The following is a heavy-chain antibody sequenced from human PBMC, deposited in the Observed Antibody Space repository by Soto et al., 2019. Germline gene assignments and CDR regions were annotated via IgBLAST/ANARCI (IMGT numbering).Heavy chain of an antibody. J-gene: IGHJ4*02. V-gene: IGHV3-23*01. Sequence: GALRLSCEASGFTFRSYGMHWVRQAPGKRLEWVAGISDSGHSTYYADSVKGRFTISRDNSKNTQYLQMSSLRADDTAVYYCVKGEYYYDSSGYYPFDYWGQGTLVTVSS. CDR1: GFTFRSYG. CDR3: VKGEYYYDSSGYYPFDY. CDR2: ISDSGHST. D-gene: IGHD3-22*01.